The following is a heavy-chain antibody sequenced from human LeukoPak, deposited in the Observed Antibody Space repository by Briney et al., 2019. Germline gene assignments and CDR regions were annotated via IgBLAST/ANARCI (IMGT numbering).Heavy chain of an antibody. CDR2: IYHSGST. CDR1: GGSISSGGYS. V-gene: IGHV4-30-2*01. CDR3: AREDSYRAFDI. D-gene: IGHD5-18*01. Sequence: PSQTLSLTCAVSGGSISSGGYSWSWIRQPPGKGLEWIGYIYHSGSTYYNPSLKSRVTISVDRSKNQFSLKLSSVTAADTAVYYCAREDSYRAFDIWGQGTMVTVSS. J-gene: IGHJ3*02.